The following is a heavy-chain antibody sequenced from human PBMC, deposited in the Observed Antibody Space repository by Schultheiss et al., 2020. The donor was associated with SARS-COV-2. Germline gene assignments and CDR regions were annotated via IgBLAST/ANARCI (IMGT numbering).Heavy chain of an antibody. CDR1: GGSISSSNW. CDR3: AKDLVRRLSFDY. J-gene: IGHJ4*02. D-gene: IGHD1-1*01. CDR2: VHHSGST. Sequence: SETLSLTCAVSGGSISSSNWWSWVRQPPGKGLEWIGEVHHSGSTNYNPSLESRVTISRDKPKNQFSLNLSSVTAADTAVYYCAKDLVRRLSFDYWGQGTLVTVSS. V-gene: IGHV4-4*02.